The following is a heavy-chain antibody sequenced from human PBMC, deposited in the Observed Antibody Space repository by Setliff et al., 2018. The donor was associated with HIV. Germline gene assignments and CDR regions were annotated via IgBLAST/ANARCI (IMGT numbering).Heavy chain of an antibody. CDR1: GFTFSSYA. Sequence: GGSLRLSCAASGFTFSSYAMHWVRQAPGKGLEWVAVISYDGSNKYYADSVKGRFTISRDNSKNTLYLQMNSLRAEDTAAYYCARDWAMVRGVTTYYFDYWGQGTLVTVSS. J-gene: IGHJ4*02. CDR3: ARDWAMVRGVTTYYFDY. D-gene: IGHD3-10*01. V-gene: IGHV3-30*04. CDR2: ISYDGSNK.